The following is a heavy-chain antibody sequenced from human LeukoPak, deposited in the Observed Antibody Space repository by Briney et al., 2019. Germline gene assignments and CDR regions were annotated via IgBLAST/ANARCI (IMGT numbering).Heavy chain of an antibody. Sequence: GESLRLSCAASGFSFSSYSMNWVRQAPGKGLEWVSIISRDSRTIVDADSVKGRFTISRDNAKNSLYLQMNSLRAEDTAVYFCASSAPGGPIDYWGQGVLVSVSS. CDR3: ASSAPGGPIDY. V-gene: IGHV3-21*01. CDR2: ISRDSRTI. J-gene: IGHJ4*02. CDR1: GFSFSSYS. D-gene: IGHD3-16*01.